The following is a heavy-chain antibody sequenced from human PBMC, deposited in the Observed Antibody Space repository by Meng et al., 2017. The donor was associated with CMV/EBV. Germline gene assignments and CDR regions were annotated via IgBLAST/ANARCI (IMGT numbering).Heavy chain of an antibody. CDR1: GGTFSSYA. D-gene: IGHD3-3*01. Sequence: PSVKVSCKASGGTFSSYAISWVRQAPGQGLEWMGGIIPIFGTANYAQKFQGRVTITTDESTSTAYMELSSLRSEDTAVYYCARIPGVYDFWSGPQGGWFDPWGQGTLVTVSS. CDR3: ARIPGVYDFWSGPQGGWFDP. J-gene: IGHJ5*02. CDR2: IIPIFGTA. V-gene: IGHV1-69*05.